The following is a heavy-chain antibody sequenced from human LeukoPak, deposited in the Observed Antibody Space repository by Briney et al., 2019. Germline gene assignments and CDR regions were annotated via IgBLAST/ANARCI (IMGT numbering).Heavy chain of an antibody. V-gene: IGHV3-74*01. CDR1: GFTFSSYW. CDR2: INSDGSST. J-gene: IGHJ4*02. D-gene: IGHD3-22*01. CDR3: ARDVDSSGYPQPY. Sequence: GGSLRLSCAASGFTFSSYWMHWVRQAPEKGLVWVSRINSDGSSTRYADSVKGRFTISRDNAKNTLYLQMNSLRAEDTAVYYCARDVDSSGYPQPYWGQGTLVTVSS.